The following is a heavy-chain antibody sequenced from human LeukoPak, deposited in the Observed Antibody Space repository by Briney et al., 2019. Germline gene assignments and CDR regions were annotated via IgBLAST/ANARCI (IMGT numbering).Heavy chain of an antibody. J-gene: IGHJ4*02. CDR1: GGSISSSSYY. D-gene: IGHD2-2*02. CDR3: AGSLVGTVVPAAIEAPGQKAFDY. Sequence: SETLSLTCTVSGGSISSSSYYWGWIRQPPGKGLEWIGSIYYSGSTYYNPSLKSRVTISVDTPKNQFSLKLSSVTAADTAVYYCAGSLVGTVVPAAIEAPGQKAFDYWGQGTLVTVSS. CDR2: IYYSGST. V-gene: IGHV4-39*01.